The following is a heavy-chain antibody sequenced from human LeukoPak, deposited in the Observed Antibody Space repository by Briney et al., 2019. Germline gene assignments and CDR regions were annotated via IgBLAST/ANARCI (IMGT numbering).Heavy chain of an antibody. Sequence: GGSLRLSCAASGFTFDDYAMHWVRQAPGKGLEWVSGISWNSGSIGYADSVKGRFTISRDNAKNSLYLQMNSLRAEDTALYYCAKDRGRGYDFWSGYYVRPFDYWGQGTLVTVSS. D-gene: IGHD3-3*01. J-gene: IGHJ4*02. CDR2: ISWNSGSI. CDR3: AKDRGRGYDFWSGYYVRPFDY. CDR1: GFTFDDYA. V-gene: IGHV3-9*01.